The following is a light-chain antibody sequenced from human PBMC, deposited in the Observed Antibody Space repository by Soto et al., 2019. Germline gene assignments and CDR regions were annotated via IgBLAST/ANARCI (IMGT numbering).Light chain of an antibody. CDR3: AAWDDSLLHVV. CDR2: SNN. CDR1: SSNIGSNT. Sequence: QSVLTQPPSASGTPGQRVTISCSGSSSNIGSNTVNWYQQLPGTAPKLLIYSNNQRPSGVPDRFSGSKSGTSASLAISGLQSEDDADYYCAAWDDSLLHVVFGGGTKLTVL. J-gene: IGLJ2*01. V-gene: IGLV1-44*01.